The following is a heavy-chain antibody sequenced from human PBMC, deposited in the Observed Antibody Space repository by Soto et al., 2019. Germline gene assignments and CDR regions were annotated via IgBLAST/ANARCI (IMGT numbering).Heavy chain of an antibody. J-gene: IGHJ4*02. D-gene: IGHD2-15*01. CDR2: INPNIGGT. CDR3: ARVKKVYCSGGGCYPFDY. V-gene: IGHV1-2*04. CDR1: GYTFTGYY. Sequence: ASVKVSCKASGYTFTGYYMHWVRQAPGQGLEWMGWINPNIGGTNYAQKFQGWVTMTRDTSMSTAYMELRRLRSDDTAVYYCARVKKVYCSGGGCYPFDYWGQGTLVTVSS.